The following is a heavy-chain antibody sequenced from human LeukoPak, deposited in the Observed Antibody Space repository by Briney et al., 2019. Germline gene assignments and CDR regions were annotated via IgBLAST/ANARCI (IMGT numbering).Heavy chain of an antibody. D-gene: IGHD6-19*01. J-gene: IGHJ4*02. CDR1: GYTLTELS. CDR2: FDPEDGET. Sequence: ASVNVSCKVSGYTLTELSMHWVRQAPGKGLEWMGGFDPEDGETIYAQKFQGRVTMTEDTSTDTAYMELSSLRFEDTAVYYCATYASGDYRRQWLVRGFDYWGQGTLVTVSS. CDR3: ATYASGDYRRQWLVRGFDY. V-gene: IGHV1-24*01.